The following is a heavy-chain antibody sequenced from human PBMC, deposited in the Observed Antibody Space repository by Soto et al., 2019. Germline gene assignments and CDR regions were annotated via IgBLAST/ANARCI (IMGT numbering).Heavy chain of an antibody. J-gene: IGHJ3*02. V-gene: IGHV1-69*13. CDR1: GGTFSSYA. CDR3: ARVTLSIFGVVNAFDI. Sequence: SVKVSCKASGGTFSSYAISWVRPAPGQGLEWMVGIIPIFGTANYAQKFQGRVTMTADASSSTAYMELSRLRSDDTAVYYCARVTLSIFGVVNAFDIWGQGTMVTVSS. D-gene: IGHD3-3*01. CDR2: IIPIFGTA.